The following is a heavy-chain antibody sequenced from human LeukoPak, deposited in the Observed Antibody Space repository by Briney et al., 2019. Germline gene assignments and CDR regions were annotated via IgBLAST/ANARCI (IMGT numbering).Heavy chain of an antibody. CDR3: VRDPVGGSTIFDC. D-gene: IGHD1-26*01. V-gene: IGHV6-1*01. CDR2: TYYRSKWHY. Sequence: SQTLSLTCVISGDSVSSNSAAWNWIRQSPSRGLEWLGRTYYRSKWHYDYSVAVKSRVTINPDTSKNQFSLQLSSVTPEDTAVYHCVRDPVGGSTIFDCWGQGTLVTVSS. CDR1: GDSVSSNSAA. J-gene: IGHJ4*02.